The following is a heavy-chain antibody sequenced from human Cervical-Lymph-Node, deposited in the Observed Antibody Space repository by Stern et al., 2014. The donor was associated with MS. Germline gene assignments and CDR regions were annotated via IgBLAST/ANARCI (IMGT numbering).Heavy chain of an antibody. D-gene: IGHD3-22*01. Sequence: QLQLQESGPGLVKPSETLSLTCTVSGGSISSYYWSWIRQPPGKGLEWIGYIYYSGSTNYNPSLKSRVTISVDTSKNQFSLKLSSVTAADTAVYYCAREYYYDSSGYYLFDYWGQGTLVTVSS. V-gene: IGHV4-59*01. J-gene: IGHJ4*02. CDR1: GGSISSYY. CDR2: IYYSGST. CDR3: AREYYYDSSGYYLFDY.